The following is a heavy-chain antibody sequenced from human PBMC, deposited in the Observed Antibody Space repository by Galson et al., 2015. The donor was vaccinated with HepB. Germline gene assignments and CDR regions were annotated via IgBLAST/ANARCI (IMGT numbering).Heavy chain of an antibody. D-gene: IGHD3-22*01. V-gene: IGHV1-69*04. Sequence: SVKVSCKASGGTFSSYAISWVRQAPGQGLEWMGRIIPILGIANYAQKFQGRVTITADKSTSTAYMELSSLRSEDTAVYYCARALHYYDSSGYYCFDYWGQGTLVTVSS. CDR1: GGTFSSYA. J-gene: IGHJ4*02. CDR3: ARALHYYDSSGYYCFDY. CDR2: IIPILGIA.